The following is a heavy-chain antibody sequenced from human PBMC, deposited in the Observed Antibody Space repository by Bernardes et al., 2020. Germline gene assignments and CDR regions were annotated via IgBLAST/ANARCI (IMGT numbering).Heavy chain of an antibody. V-gene: IGHV3-33*01. CDR2: IWFDGSNK. CDR3: ARDSSYRGEPIGLTEY. CDR1: GFTFSDYG. Sequence: GGSLRLSCAASGFTFSDYGMHWVRQAPGKGLEWVALIWFDGSNKYYADSVKGRFTISRDNSKNTVSLQMDSLRAEDTAVYYCARDSSYRGEPIGLTEYWGQGTLVTVSS. D-gene: IGHD3-10*01. J-gene: IGHJ4*02.